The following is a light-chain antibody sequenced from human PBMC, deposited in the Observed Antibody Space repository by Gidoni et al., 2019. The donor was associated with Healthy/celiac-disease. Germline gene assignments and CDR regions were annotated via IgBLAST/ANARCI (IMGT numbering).Light chain of an antibody. Sequence: DLQMTPSPSSLSASVGDRVTITCQASQDISNYLNWYQQKPGKAPKLLIYDASNLETGVPSRFSGSGSGTDFTFTISSLQPEDIATYYCQQYDNLPRSTFXXXTKLEIK. J-gene: IGKJ2*01. CDR1: QDISNY. V-gene: IGKV1-33*01. CDR2: DAS. CDR3: QQYDNLPRST.